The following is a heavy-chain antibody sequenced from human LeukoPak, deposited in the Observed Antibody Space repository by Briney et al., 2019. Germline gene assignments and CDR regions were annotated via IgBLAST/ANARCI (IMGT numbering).Heavy chain of an antibody. J-gene: IGHJ5*02. V-gene: IGHV4-34*01. CDR3: ARQTRWFDP. Sequence: SETLSLTCAVYGGSFSGYYWSWIRRPPGKGLEWIGEINHSGSTNYNPSLKSRVTISVDTSKNQFSLKLSSVTAADTAVYYCARQTRWFDPWGQGTLVTVSS. CDR1: GGSFSGYY. CDR2: INHSGST.